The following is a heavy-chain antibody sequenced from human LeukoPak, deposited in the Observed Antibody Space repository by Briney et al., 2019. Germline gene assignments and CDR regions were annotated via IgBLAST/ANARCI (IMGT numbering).Heavy chain of an antibody. CDR1: GGSISGYY. CDR2: IYYSGST. V-gene: IGHV4-59*12. D-gene: IGHD2-15*01. J-gene: IGHJ6*03. Sequence: SETLSLTCTVSGGSISGYYWSWIRQPPGKGLEWIGYIYYSGSTNYNPSLKSRVTISVDTSKNQFSLKLRSVTAADTAVYYCARENEGVVVVAATSYYYYYMDVWGKGTTVTVSS. CDR3: ARENEGVVVVAATSYYYYYMDV.